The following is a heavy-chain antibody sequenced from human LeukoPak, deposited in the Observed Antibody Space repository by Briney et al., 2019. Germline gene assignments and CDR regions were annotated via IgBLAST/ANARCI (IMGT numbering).Heavy chain of an antibody. Sequence: PGGSLRLSCAASGFTFSAYWMSWVRQAPGKGLEWVANIKVDGSYTNSVDSVKGRFTISRDNAKNSLYLQMNSLRGEDTAVYYCARGNGYYYHSWGQGTLVTVSS. CDR2: IKVDGSYT. CDR3: ARGNGYYYHS. J-gene: IGHJ4*02. V-gene: IGHV3-7*01. CDR1: GFTFSAYW. D-gene: IGHD2/OR15-2a*01.